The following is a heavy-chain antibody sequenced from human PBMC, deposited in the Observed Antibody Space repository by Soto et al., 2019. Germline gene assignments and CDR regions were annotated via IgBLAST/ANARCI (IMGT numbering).Heavy chain of an antibody. D-gene: IGHD4-17*01. CDR1: GGTSRNYV. V-gene: IGHV1-69*05. Sequence: GASVKVSCKDSGGTSRNYVISWVRQAPGQGLEWMGGIIPSFGNTTYSQKFQGRVTITRDTSASTAYMELSSLRSEDTAVYYCAVKEYGDYWYFDLWGRGTLVTVSS. J-gene: IGHJ2*01. CDR3: AVKEYGDYWYFDL. CDR2: IIPSFGNT.